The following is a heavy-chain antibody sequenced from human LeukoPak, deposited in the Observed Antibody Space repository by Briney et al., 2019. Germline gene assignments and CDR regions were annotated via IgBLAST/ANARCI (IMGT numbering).Heavy chain of an antibody. V-gene: IGHV4-59*01. CDR3: ARVGRRVGSSWYIGAFDI. CDR1: GGSISSYY. J-gene: IGHJ3*02. CDR2: IYYSGST. D-gene: IGHD6-13*01. Sequence: SETLSLTCTVSGGSISSYYWSWIRQPPGKGLEWIGYIYYSGSTNYNPSLKSRVTISVDTSKNQFSLKLSSVTAADTAVYYCARVGRRVGSSWYIGAFDIWGQGTMVTVSS.